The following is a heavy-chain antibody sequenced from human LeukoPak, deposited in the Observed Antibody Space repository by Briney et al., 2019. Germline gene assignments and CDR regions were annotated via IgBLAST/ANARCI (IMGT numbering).Heavy chain of an antibody. Sequence: GGSLRLSCAASGFTFSTYWMTWVRQAPGKGLEWVSAISGSGGSTYYADSVKGRFTISRDNSKKTLYLQMNSLRAEDTAVYYCAKDEWDIVVVVAASADAFDIWGQGTMVTVSS. CDR2: ISGSGGST. CDR1: GFTFSTYW. D-gene: IGHD2-15*01. CDR3: AKDEWDIVVVVAASADAFDI. J-gene: IGHJ3*02. V-gene: IGHV3-23*01.